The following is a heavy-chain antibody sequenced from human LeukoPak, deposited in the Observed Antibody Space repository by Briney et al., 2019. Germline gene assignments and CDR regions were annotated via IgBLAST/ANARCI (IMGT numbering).Heavy chain of an antibody. CDR3: ARGDDSSGYSAPIDY. V-gene: IGHV3-7*03. Sequence: GGSLRLSCAASGFTFSSYWMSWVRQAPGKGLEWVANIKQDGSEKYYVDSVKGRFIISRDNAKDSLYLQMNSLRAEDTAVYYCARGDDSSGYSAPIDYWGQGTLVTVSS. CDR1: GFTFSSYW. D-gene: IGHD3-22*01. J-gene: IGHJ4*02. CDR2: IKQDGSEK.